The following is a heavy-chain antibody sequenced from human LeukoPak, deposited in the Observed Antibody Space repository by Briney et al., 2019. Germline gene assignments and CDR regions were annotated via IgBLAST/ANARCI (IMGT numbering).Heavy chain of an antibody. J-gene: IGHJ5*02. CDR3: ARGRPTLLYSSSPYNWFDP. D-gene: IGHD6-13*01. Sequence: SQTLSLTCAISGDSVSSNSAAWNWIRQSPSGGLEWLGRTYYRSKWYNDYAVSVKSRITINPDTSKNQFSLQLNSVTPEDTAVYYCARGRPTLLYSSSPYNWFDPWGQGTLVTVSS. V-gene: IGHV6-1*01. CDR1: GDSVSSNSAA. CDR2: TYYRSKWYN.